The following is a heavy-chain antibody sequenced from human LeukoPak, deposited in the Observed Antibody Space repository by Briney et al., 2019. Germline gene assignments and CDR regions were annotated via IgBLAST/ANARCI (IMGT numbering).Heavy chain of an antibody. CDR3: ARTYYYDSSGYSHFDY. CDR1: GFTFSSYG. Sequence: GGSLRLSCAASGFTFSSYGMHWVRQAPGKGLEWVAVIWYDGSNKYYADSVTGRFTISRDNSKNTLYLQMNRLRAEDTAVYYCARTYYYDSSGYSHFDYWGQGTLVTVSS. D-gene: IGHD3-22*01. J-gene: IGHJ4*02. V-gene: IGHV3-33*01. CDR2: IWYDGSNK.